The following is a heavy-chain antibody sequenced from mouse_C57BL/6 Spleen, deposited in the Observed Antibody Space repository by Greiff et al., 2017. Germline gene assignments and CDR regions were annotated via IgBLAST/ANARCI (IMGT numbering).Heavy chain of an antibody. J-gene: IGHJ2*01. V-gene: IGHV1-55*01. CDR3: ATKRTSMFTTLFDY. Sequence: QVQLQQPGAELVKPGASVKMSCKASGYTFTSYWITWVKQRPGQGLEWIGEIYPGSGSTNYNEQFKSKDTLTVDTSSRTAYMQLSSLTSEGSAVYYCATKRTSMFTTLFDYWGQGTTLTVSS. CDR2: IYPGSGST. CDR1: GYTFTSYW. D-gene: IGHD2-2*01.